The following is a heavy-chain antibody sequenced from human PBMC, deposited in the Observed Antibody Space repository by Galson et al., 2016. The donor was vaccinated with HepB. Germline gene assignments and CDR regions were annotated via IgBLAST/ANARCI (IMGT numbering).Heavy chain of an antibody. V-gene: IGHV3-33*01. Sequence: SRRLSCAASGFTFSTYAMHWVHQAPGRGLDWVATIWPDGSEKYYADSVKGRFTVSRDNSQNTLCLQVNSLRAEDTAVYYCARDGGTWTPNRYFDFWGPGTLVTVSS. D-gene: IGHD3-16*01. J-gene: IGHJ4*02. CDR2: IWPDGSEK. CDR3: ARDGGTWTPNRYFDF. CDR1: GFTFSTYA.